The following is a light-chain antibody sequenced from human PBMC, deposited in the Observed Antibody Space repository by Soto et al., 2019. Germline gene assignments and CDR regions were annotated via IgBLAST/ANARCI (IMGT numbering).Light chain of an antibody. CDR2: GAS. V-gene: IGKV3-20*01. CDR1: QSVSIN. Sequence: EIVMTQSPATLSVSPGERATLSCRASQSVSINLAWFQQKPGQAPRLLIYGASSRATGIPDRFSGSGSGTDFTLTISRLEPEDFAVYYCQQFGSSPRFTFGPGTKVDI. CDR3: QQFGSSPRFT. J-gene: IGKJ3*01.